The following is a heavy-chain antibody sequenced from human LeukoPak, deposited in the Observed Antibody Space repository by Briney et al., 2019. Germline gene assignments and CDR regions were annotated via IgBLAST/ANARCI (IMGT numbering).Heavy chain of an antibody. V-gene: IGHV3-33*01. CDR3: ARVRGYDILTGYYSNWFDP. Sequence: GGSLRLSCAASGFTFSSYGMHWVRQAPGKGLEWVAVIWYDGSNKYYADSVKGRFTISRDNAKNTLYLQMNSLRAEDTAVYYCARVRGYDILTGYYSNWFDPWGQGTLVTVSS. D-gene: IGHD3-9*01. J-gene: IGHJ5*02. CDR2: IWYDGSNK. CDR1: GFTFSSYG.